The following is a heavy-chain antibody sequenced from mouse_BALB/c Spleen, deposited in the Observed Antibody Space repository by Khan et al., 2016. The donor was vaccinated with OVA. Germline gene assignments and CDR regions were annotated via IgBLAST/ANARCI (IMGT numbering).Heavy chain of an antibody. Sequence: EVKLVESGGGFVKPGGSLKLSCAASGFTFSRYTMSWVRQTPEKRLEWVATISSGGSYTYYPDSVKGRFTISRDKAKNTLYLQMSSLKSEDTAMYYCTRDSLTGTGAMDYWGQGTSVTVSS. CDR1: GFTFSRYT. J-gene: IGHJ4*01. CDR3: TRDSLTGTGAMDY. V-gene: IGHV5-6-4*01. CDR2: ISSGGSYT. D-gene: IGHD4-1*01.